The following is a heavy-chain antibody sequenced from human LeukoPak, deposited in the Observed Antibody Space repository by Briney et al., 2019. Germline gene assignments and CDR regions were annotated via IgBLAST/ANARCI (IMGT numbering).Heavy chain of an antibody. J-gene: IGHJ6*03. CDR1: GGSISSSPYY. CDR2: IYYSGTT. CDR3: ARGDCSSTICYSPMDV. Sequence: PSETLSLTCTVSGGSISSSPYYWGRIRQPPGKGLEWIGSIYYSGTTHYNPSLESRVTISVDTSKNQFSLKLTSVTAADTAVYYCARGDCSSTICYSPMDVWGKGTTVTVSS. V-gene: IGHV4-39*07. D-gene: IGHD2-2*01.